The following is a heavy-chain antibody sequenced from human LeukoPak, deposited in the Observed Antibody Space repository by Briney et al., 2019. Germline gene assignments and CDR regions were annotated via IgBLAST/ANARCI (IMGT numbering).Heavy chain of an antibody. CDR1: GFTFSSYA. J-gene: IGHJ4*02. D-gene: IGHD2/OR15-2a*01. Sequence: GGSLRLSCAASGFTFSSYAMSWVRQAPGKGLEWVSAISGSGGSTYYADSVKGRFTISRDNSKNTLYLQMNSLRAEDTAVYYCAKDRLRRLEYIGYFDYWGQGTLVTVFS. CDR3: AKDRLRRLEYIGYFDY. V-gene: IGHV3-23*01. CDR2: ISGSGGST.